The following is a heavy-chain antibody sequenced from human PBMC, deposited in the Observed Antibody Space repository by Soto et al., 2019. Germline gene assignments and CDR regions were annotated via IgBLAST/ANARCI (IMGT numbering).Heavy chain of an antibody. Sequence: SGPTLVNPTQTLTLTCTFSGFSLSTSGVGVGWIRQPPGKALEWLALIYWNDDKRYSPSLKSRLTITKDTSKNQVVLTMTNMDPVDTATYYCAHTPLRYFDWLFHYFDYWGQGTLATVSS. J-gene: IGHJ4*02. V-gene: IGHV2-5*01. CDR1: GFSLSTSGVG. CDR2: IYWNDDK. CDR3: AHTPLRYFDWLFHYFDY. D-gene: IGHD3-9*01.